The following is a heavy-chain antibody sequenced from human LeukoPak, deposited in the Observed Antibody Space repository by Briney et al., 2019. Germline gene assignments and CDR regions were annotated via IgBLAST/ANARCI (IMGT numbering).Heavy chain of an antibody. CDR2: IKSKTDGGTT. J-gene: IGHJ4*02. Sequence: PGGSLRLSCAASGFTFSNAWMSWVRQAPGKGLEWVGRIKSKTDGGTTDYAAPVKGRFTISRDDSKNTLYLQMNSLKTEDTAVYYCTTDSSSGWSVPFDYWGQGTLVTVSS. V-gene: IGHV3-15*01. CDR3: TTDSSSGWSVPFDY. D-gene: IGHD6-19*01. CDR1: GFTFSNAW.